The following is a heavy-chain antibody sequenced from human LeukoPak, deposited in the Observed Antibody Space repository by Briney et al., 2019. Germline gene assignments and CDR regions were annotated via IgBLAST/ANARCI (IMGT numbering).Heavy chain of an antibody. Sequence: ASVKVSCKASGGTFSSYAISWVRQAPGQGLEWMGWISAYNGNTNYAQKLQGRVTMTTDTSTSTAYMELRSLRSDDTAVYYCARDGEWELLHAFDIWGQGTMVTVSS. J-gene: IGHJ3*02. CDR2: ISAYNGNT. D-gene: IGHD1-26*01. CDR1: GGTFSSYA. V-gene: IGHV1-18*01. CDR3: ARDGEWELLHAFDI.